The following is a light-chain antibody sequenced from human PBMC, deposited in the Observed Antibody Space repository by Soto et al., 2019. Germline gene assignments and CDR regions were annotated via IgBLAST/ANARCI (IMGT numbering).Light chain of an antibody. V-gene: IGKV3-15*01. CDR2: GAS. Sequence: EIVMTQSPATLSVSPGERATLSCRASQSVSSNLAWYQQKPGQAPRLLIYGASTRATGIPARYSGSGSGTEFTLTNSRLQSEDFAGYYCQQYNNWPRGTFGQGTKLEIK. CDR1: QSVSSN. J-gene: IGKJ2*02. CDR3: QQYNNWPRGT.